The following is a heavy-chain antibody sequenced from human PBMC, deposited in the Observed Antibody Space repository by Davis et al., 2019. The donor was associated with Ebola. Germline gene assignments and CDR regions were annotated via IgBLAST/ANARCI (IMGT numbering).Heavy chain of an antibody. V-gene: IGHV4-34*01. Sequence: MPSETLSLTCAVYGGSFSGYYWSWIRQPPGKGLEWIGEINHSGSTNYNPSLKSRVTISVDTSKNQFSLKLSSVTAADTAVYYCASIRLHLNHYWGQGTLVTVSS. CDR2: INHSGST. CDR1: GGSFSGYY. J-gene: IGHJ4*02. CDR3: ASIRLHLNHY.